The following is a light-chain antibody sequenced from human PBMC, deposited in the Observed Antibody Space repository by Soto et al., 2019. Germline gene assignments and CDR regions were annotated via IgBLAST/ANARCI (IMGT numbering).Light chain of an antibody. CDR3: QQYNNWPRA. J-gene: IGKJ1*01. CDR2: RAS. Sequence: EIVMTRSPSTLSVSPGGRATLSCRASQSVSSNLAWYQQKPGQAPRLLIYRASTRATGIPARFSGSGSGTEFTLTISSLQSEDFAVYYCQQYNNWPRAFGQGTKVDIK. CDR1: QSVSSN. V-gene: IGKV3-15*01.